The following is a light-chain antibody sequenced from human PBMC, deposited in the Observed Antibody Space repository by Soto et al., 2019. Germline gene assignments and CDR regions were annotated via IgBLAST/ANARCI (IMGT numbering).Light chain of an antibody. CDR2: EVS. CDR1: SSDVGGYNY. V-gene: IGLV2-8*01. CDR3: SSYAGSNKGV. Sequence: QSALTQPPSASGSPGQSVTISCTGTSSDVGGYNYVSWYQQHPGKAHKLMIYEVSKRPSGVPDRFSGSKSGNTASLTVSGLQDEDEADYYCSSYAGSNKGVFGGGTKLTVL. J-gene: IGLJ2*01.